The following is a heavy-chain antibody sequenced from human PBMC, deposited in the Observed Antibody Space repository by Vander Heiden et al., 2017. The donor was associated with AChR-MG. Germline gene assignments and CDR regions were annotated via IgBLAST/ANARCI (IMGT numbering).Heavy chain of an antibody. D-gene: IGHD3-16*01. V-gene: IGHV3-30*03. CDR3: ATLVVLDIPCDH. J-gene: IGHJ4*02. Sequence: QVQLVQSAGGEVQPGGSLRLSCVASGLTFTSRGLHRVRQPPGKGLQWVAHISWDGINKYYDDSVQGRFTISRDNSQNTLYLQMNSLRVEDTAVDDCATLVVLDIPCDHWGQGTLGTVSA. CDR2: ISWDGINK. CDR1: GLTFTSRG.